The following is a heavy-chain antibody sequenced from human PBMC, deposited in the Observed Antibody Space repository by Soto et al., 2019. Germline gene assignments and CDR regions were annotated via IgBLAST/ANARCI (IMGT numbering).Heavy chain of an antibody. CDR3: ARAGITMVRGVIRDYYGMDV. D-gene: IGHD3-10*01. CDR1: GGSISSGDYY. V-gene: IGHV4-30-4*01. CDR2: IYYSGST. J-gene: IGHJ6*02. Sequence: PSETLSLTCTVSGGSISSGDYYWSWIRQPPGKGLEWIGYIYYSGSTYYNPSLKSRATISVDTSKDQFSLKLSSVTAADTAVYYCARAGITMVRGVIRDYYGMDVWGQGTTVTVSS.